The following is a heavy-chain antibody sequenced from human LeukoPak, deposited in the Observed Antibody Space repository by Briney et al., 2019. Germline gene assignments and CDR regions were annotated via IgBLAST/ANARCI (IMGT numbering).Heavy chain of an antibody. CDR3: ATGPDCSSTSCYPSHSYYYYMDV. D-gene: IGHD2-2*01. V-gene: IGHV1-24*01. J-gene: IGHJ6*03. CDR1: GYTLTELS. CDR2: FDPEDGET. Sequence: ASVKVSCKVSGYTLTELSMHWVRQAPGKGLEWMGGFDPEDGETIYAQKFQGRVTMTEDTSTDTAYMELSSLRSEDTAVYYCATGPDCSSTSCYPSHSYYYYMDVWGKGTTVTVSS.